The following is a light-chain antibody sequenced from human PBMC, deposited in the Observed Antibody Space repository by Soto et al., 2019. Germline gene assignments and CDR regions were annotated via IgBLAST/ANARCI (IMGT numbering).Light chain of an antibody. Sequence: EVVMTQSPATLSVSPGDKATLSCRASQSVSSHLSWYQQKPGQAPRRLIYGASTRASGVTARFIGSGSGTEFTLTTSSLQSEEFAIYYCHQYDDWRLLTFGGGTKVEI. V-gene: IGKV3-15*01. CDR1: QSVSSH. CDR2: GAS. CDR3: HQYDDWRLLT. J-gene: IGKJ4*01.